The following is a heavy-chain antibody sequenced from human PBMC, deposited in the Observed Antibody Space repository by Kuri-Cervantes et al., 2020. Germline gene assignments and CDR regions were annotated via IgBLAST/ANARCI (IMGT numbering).Heavy chain of an antibody. Sequence: SETLSLTCAVYGGSLSDYSCSWIRQAPGKGLEWIGEINHSGSINYNPSLKSRVTISEDTSKNQFSLKLNSVTAADTAVYYCARDSDIVVVPAANHDAFDIWGQGTMVTVSS. CDR1: GGSLSDYS. V-gene: IGHV4-34*01. D-gene: IGHD2-2*01. CDR2: INHSGSI. CDR3: ARDSDIVVVPAANHDAFDI. J-gene: IGHJ3*02.